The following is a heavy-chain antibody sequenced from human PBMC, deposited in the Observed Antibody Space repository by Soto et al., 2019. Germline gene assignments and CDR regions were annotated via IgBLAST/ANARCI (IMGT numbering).Heavy chain of an antibody. CDR1: GGSISSSNW. J-gene: IGHJ3*02. D-gene: IGHD3-22*01. V-gene: IGHV4-4*02. Sequence: QVQLQESGPGLVKPSGTLSLTCAVSGGSISSSNWWSWVRQPPGKGLEWIGEIYHSGNTNYNPSLKSRVTISVDKSKNQFSLKLSSVTAADTAVYYCARDSGDYYDSSGSDAFDIWGQGTMVTVSS. CDR2: IYHSGNT. CDR3: ARDSGDYYDSSGSDAFDI.